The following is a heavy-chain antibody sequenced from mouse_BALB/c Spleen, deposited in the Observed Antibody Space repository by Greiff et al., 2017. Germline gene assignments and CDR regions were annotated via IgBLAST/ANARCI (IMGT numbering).Heavy chain of an antibody. D-gene: IGHD1-1*01. CDR3: ARITTVVGPYAMDY. Sequence: VKLVESGPGLVAPSQSLSITCTVSGFSLTSYGVHWVRQPPGKGLEWLGVIWAGGSTNYNSALMSRLSISKDNSKSQVFLKMNSLQTDDTAMYYCARITTVVGPYAMDYWGQGTSVTVSS. CDR1: GFSLTSYG. CDR2: IWAGGST. V-gene: IGHV2-9*02. J-gene: IGHJ4*01.